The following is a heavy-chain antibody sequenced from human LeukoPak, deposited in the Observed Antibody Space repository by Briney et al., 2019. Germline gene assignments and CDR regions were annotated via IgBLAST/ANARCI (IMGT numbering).Heavy chain of an antibody. CDR3: ARVGGPGDSDP. V-gene: IGHV1-69*05. J-gene: IGHJ5*02. CDR2: IIPIFGTA. CDR1: GGTFSSYA. Sequence: GASVKVSCKASGGTFSSYAISWVRQAPGQGLEWMGGIIPIFGTANYAQKLQGRVTMTTDTSTSTAYMELRSLRSDDTAVYYCARVGGPGDSDPWGQGTLVTVSS. D-gene: IGHD2-15*01.